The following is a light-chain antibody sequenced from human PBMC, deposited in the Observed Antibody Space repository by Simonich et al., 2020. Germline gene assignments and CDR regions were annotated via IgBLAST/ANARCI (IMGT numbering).Light chain of an antibody. Sequence: QSALTQPASVSGSPGQSITTSCTGTSSDFGSYNLVSWSQQHPGKAPKLMIYEGSKRPSGVPNRFSGSKSGNTASLTISGLQAEDEADYYCCSYAGSSTFNWVFGGGTKLTVL. J-gene: IGLJ3*02. CDR2: EGS. CDR1: SSDFGSYNL. V-gene: IGLV2-23*03. CDR3: CSYAGSSTFNWV.